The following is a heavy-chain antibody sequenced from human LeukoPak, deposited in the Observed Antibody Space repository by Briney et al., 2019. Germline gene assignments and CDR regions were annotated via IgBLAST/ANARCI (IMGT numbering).Heavy chain of an antibody. V-gene: IGHV3-74*01. CDR2: SNSDGSAT. J-gene: IGHJ4*02. Sequence: PRGSLRLSCAASGFTFSSYGMHWVRQAPGKGLVWVARSNSDGSATIYADSVKGRFVISRDNSKNTLYLQMSSLRVEDTAMYYCAREWRGFEDYWGQGTLVTVSS. CDR3: AREWRGFEDY. CDR1: GFTFSSYG. D-gene: IGHD3-9*01.